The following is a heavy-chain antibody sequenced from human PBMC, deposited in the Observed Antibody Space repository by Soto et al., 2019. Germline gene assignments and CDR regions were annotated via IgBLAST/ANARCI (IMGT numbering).Heavy chain of an antibody. CDR2: IIPVLGVT. CDR3: ARRRYCGVDCYNKFSYGMDV. CDR1: GSTFSSYT. J-gene: IGHJ6*02. V-gene: IGHV1-69*02. D-gene: IGHD2-21*02. Sequence: QVQLVQSGAEVRKPGSSVEVSCMASGSTFSSYTVNWVRQAPGQGLEWIGRIIPVLGVTHYARRFQGRVTTTADRSRKTAYMELTSLTSEDTAVYYCARRRYCGVDCYNKFSYGMDVWGQGTTVTVSS.